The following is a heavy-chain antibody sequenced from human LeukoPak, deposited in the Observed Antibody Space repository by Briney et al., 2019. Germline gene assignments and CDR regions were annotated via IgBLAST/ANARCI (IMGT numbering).Heavy chain of an antibody. CDR3: ARDRSRGYCSSTSCYKRGNWFDP. D-gene: IGHD2-2*02. Sequence: ASVKASCKASGGTFSSYAISWVRQAPGQGLEWMGRIIPIFGTANYAQKFQGRVTITADESTSTAYMELSSLRSEDTAVYYCARDRSRGYCSSTSCYKRGNWFDPWGQGTLVTVSS. V-gene: IGHV1-69*13. CDR2: IIPIFGTA. J-gene: IGHJ5*02. CDR1: GGTFSSYA.